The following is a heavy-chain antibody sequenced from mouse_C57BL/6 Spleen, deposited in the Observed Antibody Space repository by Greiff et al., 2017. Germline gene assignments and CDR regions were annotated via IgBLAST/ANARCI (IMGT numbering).Heavy chain of an antibody. J-gene: IGHJ2*01. CDR3: WRHDYYGSSLGY. D-gene: IGHD1-1*01. Sequence: EVKLVESGGGLVQPKGSLKLSCAASGFSFNTYAMNWVRQAPGKGLEWVARIRSKSNNYATNYDDSVKDRFTISREDSESIHYLQMNNLKTEDTAMYYGWRHDYYGSSLGYGGQGTTLTVAS. CDR1: GFSFNTYA. V-gene: IGHV10-1*01. CDR2: IRSKSNNYAT.